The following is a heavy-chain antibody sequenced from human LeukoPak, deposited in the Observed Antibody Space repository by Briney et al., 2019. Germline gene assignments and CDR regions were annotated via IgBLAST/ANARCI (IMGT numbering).Heavy chain of an antibody. CDR2: ITSDGSGT. V-gene: IGHV3-74*01. D-gene: IGHD6-19*01. J-gene: IGHJ4*02. CDR1: GFSFSHYW. Sequence: GGSLRLSCAASGFSFSHYWTNWVRQVPGKGPVWISHITSDGSGTSYADSVKGRFTISRDNAKNTLYLQINNLRAEDTAVYYCARGIAVAGTDYWGQGTLVTVSS. CDR3: ARGIAVAGTDY.